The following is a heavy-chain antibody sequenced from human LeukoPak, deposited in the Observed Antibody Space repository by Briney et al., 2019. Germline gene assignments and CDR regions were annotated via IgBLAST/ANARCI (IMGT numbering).Heavy chain of an antibody. D-gene: IGHD6-25*01. CDR1: GFTFSSYA. CDR2: ISYDGSNK. J-gene: IGHJ4*02. CDR3: ARASGFYFDY. Sequence: PGRSLRLSCAASGFTFSSYAMHWVRQAPGKGLEWVAVISYDGSNKHYADSVKGRFTISRDNSKNTLYLQMNSLRAEDTAVYYCARASGFYFDYWGQGTLVTVSS. V-gene: IGHV3-30*01.